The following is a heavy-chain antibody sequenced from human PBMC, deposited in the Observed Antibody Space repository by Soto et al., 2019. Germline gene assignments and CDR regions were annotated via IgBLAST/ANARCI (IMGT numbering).Heavy chain of an antibody. V-gene: IGHV1-69*10. J-gene: IGHJ4*02. Sequence: GASVKVSCKTCARTFFISGFGWVRQAPGEGLEWVGGIIPTLGTIHVAQRFQGRVTFTADKSTNTAYMEMNSLTSEDTALYYCARAAEWEQPSPTYYFQFWGQATLVTVSS. CDR2: IIPTLGTI. CDR3: ARAAEWEQPSPTYYFQF. D-gene: IGHD1-26*01. CDR1: ARTFFISG.